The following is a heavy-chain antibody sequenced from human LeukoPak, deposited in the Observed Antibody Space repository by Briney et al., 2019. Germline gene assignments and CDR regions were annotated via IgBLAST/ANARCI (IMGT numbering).Heavy chain of an antibody. Sequence: GGSLRLSCAASGFTVSSNYMNWVRQAPGKGLEWVSVIYTDGATYYADSVEGRFTISRDNSKNTLYLQMNSLRADDTAVYYCARGYCSGSSCYPGLYWGQGSLVTVSS. CDR2: IYTDGAT. J-gene: IGHJ4*02. V-gene: IGHV3-66*02. CDR1: GFTVSSNY. D-gene: IGHD2-15*01. CDR3: ARGYCSGSSCYPGLY.